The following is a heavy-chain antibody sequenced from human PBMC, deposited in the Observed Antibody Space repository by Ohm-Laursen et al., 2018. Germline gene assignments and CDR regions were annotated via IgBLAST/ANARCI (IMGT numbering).Heavy chain of an antibody. Sequence: GASVKVSCKASGYTFTSYGISWVRQAPGQGLEWMGGIIPIFGTANYAQKFQGRVTITADESTSTAYMELSSLRSEDTAVYYCAVYSGSSIGRFDIWGQGTMVTVSS. CDR3: AVYSGSSIGRFDI. V-gene: IGHV1-69*13. J-gene: IGHJ3*02. CDR2: IIPIFGTA. D-gene: IGHD1-26*01. CDR1: GYTFTSYG.